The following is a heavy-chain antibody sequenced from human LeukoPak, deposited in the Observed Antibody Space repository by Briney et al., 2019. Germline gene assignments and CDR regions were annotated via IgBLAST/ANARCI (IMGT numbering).Heavy chain of an antibody. CDR1: GFTFSSYA. V-gene: IGHV3-23*01. J-gene: IGHJ4*02. CDR2: IGGSGGST. Sequence: GGSLRLSCAASGFTFSSYAMSWVRQAPGKGLEWVSAIGGSGGSTYYTDSVKGRFTISRDNSKSTLYLQMNSLRAEDTAVYYCAKELYCSGGSCNYWGQGTLVTVSS. CDR3: AKELYCSGGSCNY. D-gene: IGHD2-15*01.